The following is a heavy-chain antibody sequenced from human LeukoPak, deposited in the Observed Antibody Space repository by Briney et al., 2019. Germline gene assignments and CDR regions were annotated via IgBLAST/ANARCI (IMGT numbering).Heavy chain of an antibody. D-gene: IGHD4-23*01. CDR3: ASTGRPVGFYYYGMDV. V-gene: IGHV3-21*01. Sequence: GGSLRLSCAASGFTFSSYSMNWVRQAPGKGLEWVSSISSSSSYIYYADSVKGRFTISRDNAKNSLYLQMNSLRAEDTAVYHCASTGRPVGFYYYGMDVWGQGTTVTVSS. CDR1: GFTFSSYS. J-gene: IGHJ6*02. CDR2: ISSSSSYI.